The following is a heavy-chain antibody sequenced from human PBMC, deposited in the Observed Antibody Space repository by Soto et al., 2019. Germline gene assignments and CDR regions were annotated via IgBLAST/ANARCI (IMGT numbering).Heavy chain of an antibody. V-gene: IGHV1-69*05. J-gene: IGHJ6*02. Sequence: QAPGQGLEWMGGIMPIFRTPDYAQKFQGRVTMTTDASTSTAYMELGSLRSDDTAIYYCARALTGYGMDVWGQGTTVTVSS. CDR3: ARALTGYGMDV. CDR2: IMPIFRTP.